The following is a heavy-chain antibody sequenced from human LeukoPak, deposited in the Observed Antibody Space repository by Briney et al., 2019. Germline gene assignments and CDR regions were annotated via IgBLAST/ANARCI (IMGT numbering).Heavy chain of an antibody. D-gene: IGHD3-10*02. V-gene: IGHV3-23*01. CDR1: GFTFSSYG. CDR3: AELGITMIGGV. CDR2: IGDSGGRT. Sequence: GGSLRLSCAASGFTFSSYGMSWVRQAPGKGLEWVSVIGDSGGRTHYADSVKGRFTISRDNSKNTLYLEMNSLRAEDTAVYYCAELGITMIGGVWGKGTTVTISS. J-gene: IGHJ6*04.